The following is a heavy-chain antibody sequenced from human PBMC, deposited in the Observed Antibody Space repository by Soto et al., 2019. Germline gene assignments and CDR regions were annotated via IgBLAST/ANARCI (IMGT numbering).Heavy chain of an antibody. CDR2: ISGLGSTI. CDR3: AKMLTMVRGVTGLRDFDF. V-gene: IGHV3-23*01. Sequence: EVQLLEAGGNLIQPGGSLRLSCAASGFSFSNYAMSWVRQAPGQGLEWLSAISGLGSTIYYADSVKGRFTISRDNSKNTLYLQMNSLTGEDTAVYYCAKMLTMVRGVTGLRDFDFWGQGTLVTVSS. J-gene: IGHJ4*02. D-gene: IGHD3-10*01. CDR1: GFSFSNYA.